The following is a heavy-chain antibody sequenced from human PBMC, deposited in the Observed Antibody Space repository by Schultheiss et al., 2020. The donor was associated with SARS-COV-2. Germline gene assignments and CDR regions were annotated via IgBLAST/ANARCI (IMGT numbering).Heavy chain of an antibody. D-gene: IGHD3-16*01. Sequence: GGSLRLSCEASGFTFNRFAIHWVRQAPGKGLEWVALISYDGRSKFYAQSVKGRFSISRYNSKKILFLQMNSLRVDDTAVYYCAREGGAGLPVYYFDYWGQGTVVTVSS. CDR3: AREGGAGLPVYYFDY. J-gene: IGHJ4*02. CDR2: ISYDGRSK. V-gene: IGHV3-30*04. CDR1: GFTFNRFA.